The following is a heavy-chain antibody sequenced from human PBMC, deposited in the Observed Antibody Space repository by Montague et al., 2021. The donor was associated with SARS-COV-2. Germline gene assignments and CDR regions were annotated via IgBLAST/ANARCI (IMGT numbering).Heavy chain of an antibody. Sequence: SETLSLTCAVSGDSIISNNWWSWVRQIPHKVLGWIGEIYHLGGTNYNPSLDSRITMSIDKSNNQFSLTLTSVTAADTAVYHCARLISMSRGPIRHYMWFDPWGPGTLVTVSS. CDR2: IYHLGGT. J-gene: IGHJ5*02. CDR1: GDSIISNNW. CDR3: ARLISMSRGPIRHYMWFDP. V-gene: IGHV4-4*02. D-gene: IGHD3-10*01.